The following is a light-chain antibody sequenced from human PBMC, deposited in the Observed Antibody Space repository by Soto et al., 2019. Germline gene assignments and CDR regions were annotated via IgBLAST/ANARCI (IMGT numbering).Light chain of an antibody. J-gene: IGKJ1*01. CDR1: QSISSW. Sequence: DIQMTQSPSTLSASVGDRVTITCRASQSISSWLAWYQQKPGKAPKLLIYKASSLESGVPSRFSGSGSGTEFTLTISSLQPDDFATSDCQQYNSLWTFGQGTKVEIK. V-gene: IGKV1-5*03. CDR2: KAS. CDR3: QQYNSLWT.